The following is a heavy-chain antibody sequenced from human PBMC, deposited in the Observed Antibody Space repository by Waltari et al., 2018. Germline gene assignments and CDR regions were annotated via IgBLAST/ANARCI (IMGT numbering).Heavy chain of an antibody. J-gene: IGHJ4*02. Sequence: QVQLVQSGAEVKKPGASVKVSCKASGYTFTSYYMHWVRQAPGQGLAWMGRINPSGGSTSYAQKFQGRVTMTRDTSTSTVYMELSSLRSEDTAVYYCARVMVATSDLDYWGQGTLVTVSS. CDR1: GYTFTSYY. CDR2: INPSGGST. D-gene: IGHD5-12*01. V-gene: IGHV1-46*01. CDR3: ARVMVATSDLDY.